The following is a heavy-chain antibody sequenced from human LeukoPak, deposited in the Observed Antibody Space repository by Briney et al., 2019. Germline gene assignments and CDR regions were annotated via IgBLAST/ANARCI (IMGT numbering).Heavy chain of an antibody. Sequence: KSGGSLRLSCAASGFSVMNAWMSGVRQAPGQGLEWVGRIKSRADGGTTGYAAPVEGRFSISRDDSENTLYLQMNSLQIDDTALYYCLIFPGRWGQGTLVTVSS. D-gene: IGHD3-3*01. J-gene: IGHJ4*02. CDR2: IKSRADGGTT. V-gene: IGHV3-15*05. CDR3: LIFPGR. CDR1: GFSVMNAW.